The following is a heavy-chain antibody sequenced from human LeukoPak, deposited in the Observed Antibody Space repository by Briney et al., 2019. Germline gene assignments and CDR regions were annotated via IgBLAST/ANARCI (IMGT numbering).Heavy chain of an antibody. CDR1: GFTFDDYA. D-gene: IGHD2-2*01. J-gene: IGHJ4*02. V-gene: IGHV3-9*01. CDR2: ISWNSGTR. CDR3: AKASGGYCSSISCYHFDY. Sequence: GGSLRLSCAASGFTFDDYAMHWARQAPGKGLEWVSSISWNSGTRRYADSVKGRFTISRENAKNSLYLQMNGLRAEDTALYYCAKASGGYCSSISCYHFDYWGQGILVTVSS.